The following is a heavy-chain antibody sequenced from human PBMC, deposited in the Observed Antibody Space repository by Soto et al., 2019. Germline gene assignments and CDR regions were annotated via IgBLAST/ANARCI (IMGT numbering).Heavy chain of an antibody. D-gene: IGHD6-19*01. Sequence: PGACRKISCKGSGNSFTSYWIGWVRQMNGKGLEWMGIIYPGDSDTRYSPSFQGQVTISADKSISTAYLQWSSLKASDTAMYYCARLLQYSSGWSNWFDPWGQGTLVTVS. CDR3: ARLLQYSSGWSNWFDP. J-gene: IGHJ5*02. CDR1: GNSFTSYW. V-gene: IGHV5-51*01. CDR2: IYPGDSDT.